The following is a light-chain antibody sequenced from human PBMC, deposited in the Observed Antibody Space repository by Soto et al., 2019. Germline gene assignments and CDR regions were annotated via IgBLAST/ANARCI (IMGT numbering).Light chain of an antibody. CDR3: QQYGSSPIT. J-gene: IGKJ4*01. Sequence: EIVLTQSPGTLSLSPGEGVTLSCRASQAVNTILAWYQPKPGQAPRLLIFLTSNRAAGIPARFSGGGSETDFNITISRVEREDFAGYFCQQYGSSPITFGGGTKV. V-gene: IGKV3-20*01. CDR2: LTS. CDR1: QAVNTI.